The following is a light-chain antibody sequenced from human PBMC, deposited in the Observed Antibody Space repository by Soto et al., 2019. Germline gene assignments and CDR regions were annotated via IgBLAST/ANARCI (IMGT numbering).Light chain of an antibody. J-gene: IGKJ1*01. CDR2: PAS. CDR1: QSVSGW. Sequence: DIQMTQSPATLSASLGDTVTVTCRASQSVSGWLDWYQQKPGKAPKLLIFPASTLQDGVPSRFRGSGSGTEFTLTISSLRPDDFETYYCQHYSGDRATFGQGTKVDIK. V-gene: IGKV1-5*01. CDR3: QHYSGDRAT.